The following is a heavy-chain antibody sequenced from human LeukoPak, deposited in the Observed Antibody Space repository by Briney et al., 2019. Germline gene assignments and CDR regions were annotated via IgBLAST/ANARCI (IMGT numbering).Heavy chain of an antibody. V-gene: IGHV3-30-3*01. CDR1: GFTFSSYA. D-gene: IGHD6-6*01. Sequence: PGRSLRLSCAASGFTFSSYAMHWVRQAPGKGLEWVAVISYDGSNKYYADSVKGRFTIPSDNSKHTLYLQTNTLRAEDTAVYYCARIPYSSSLTDAFDIWGQGTMVTVYS. J-gene: IGHJ3*02. CDR2: ISYDGSNK. CDR3: ARIPYSSSLTDAFDI.